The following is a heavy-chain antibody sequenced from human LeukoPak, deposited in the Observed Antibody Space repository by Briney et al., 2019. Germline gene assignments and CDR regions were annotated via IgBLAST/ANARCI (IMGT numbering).Heavy chain of an antibody. V-gene: IGHV3-21*01. D-gene: IGHD6-19*01. CDR2: ISGSSTYI. CDR3: ARSSGWRDYFQD. CDR1: GFTFSSYS. Sequence: GGSLRLSCAASGFTFSSYSMNWVRQAPGKGLEWVSSISGSSTYIYYADSVRGRFTISRDNAKSSLYLQMNSLRVEDTAVYYCARSSGWRDYFQDWGQGTLVTVSS. J-gene: IGHJ1*01.